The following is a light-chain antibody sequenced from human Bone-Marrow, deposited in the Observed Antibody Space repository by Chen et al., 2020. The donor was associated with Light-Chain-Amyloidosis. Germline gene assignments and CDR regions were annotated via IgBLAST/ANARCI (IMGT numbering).Light chain of an antibody. V-gene: IGLV3-21*02. CDR3: QVWDRSSDRPV. J-gene: IGLJ3*02. Sequence: SYVLTPPSSVSVAPGPTATIACGGKNIGSTSVHWYQQTPGQAPLLVVYDDSDRPSGIPERVSGAKTGTRATMTISRVEAGDEADYDCQVWDRSSDRPVFGGGTKLTVL. CDR1: NIGSTS. CDR2: DDS.